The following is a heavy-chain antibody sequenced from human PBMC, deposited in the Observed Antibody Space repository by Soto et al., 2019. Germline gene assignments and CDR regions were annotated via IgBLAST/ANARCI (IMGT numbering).Heavy chain of an antibody. Sequence: GGSLRLSWAAAGFTFGSYGGRWVRQAPGKGLEWVAVISYDGSNKYYADSVKGRFTISRDNSKNTLYLQMNSLRAEDTAVYYCAIAGHGNAFDIWGQGTMVTVSS. CDR3: AIAGHGNAFDI. J-gene: IGHJ3*02. D-gene: IGHD4-17*01. CDR1: GFTFGSYG. V-gene: IGHV3-30*03. CDR2: ISYDGSNK.